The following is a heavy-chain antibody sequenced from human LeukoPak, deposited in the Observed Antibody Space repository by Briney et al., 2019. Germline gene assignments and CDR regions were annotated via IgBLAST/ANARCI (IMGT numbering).Heavy chain of an antibody. D-gene: IGHD2-15*01. V-gene: IGHV3-43*02. Sequence: PGGTLRLSCAASGFTFSFYGMSWVRQAPGKGLEWVSGISGSGGSTYYADSVKGRFTISRDDSKNSLYLQMNSLRTEDTALYYCAKALGRYCSGGSCYSGFDYWGQGTLVTVSS. CDR3: AKALGRYCSGGSCYSGFDY. CDR1: GFTFSFYG. CDR2: ISGSGGST. J-gene: IGHJ4*02.